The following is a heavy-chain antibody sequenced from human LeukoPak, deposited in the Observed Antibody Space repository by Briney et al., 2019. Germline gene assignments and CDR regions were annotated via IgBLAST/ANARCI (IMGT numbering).Heavy chain of an antibody. V-gene: IGHV1-24*01. CDR3: ATDLLAMVRGVNGFDY. Sequence: ASVKVSCKVSGYTLTELSMHWVRQAPGKGLEWMGGFDPEDGETIYAQKLQGRVTMTEDTSTDTAYMELSSLRSEDTAVYYCATDLLAMVRGVNGFDYWGQGTLVTVSS. CDR1: GYTLTELS. CDR2: FDPEDGET. D-gene: IGHD3-10*01. J-gene: IGHJ4*02.